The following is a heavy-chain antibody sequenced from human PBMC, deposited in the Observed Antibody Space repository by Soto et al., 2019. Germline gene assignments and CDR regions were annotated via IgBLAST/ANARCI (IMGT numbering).Heavy chain of an antibody. D-gene: IGHD6-19*01. V-gene: IGHV4-59*08. J-gene: IGHJ4*02. CDR3: ARYSSGWYYYFDY. CDR2: IYYSGST. CDR1: GGSISSYY. Sequence: PSETLSLTCTVSGGSISSYYWSWIRQPPGKGLEWIGYIYYSGSTNYNPSLKSRVTISVDTSKNQFSLKLSSVTAVDTVLYYCARYSSGWYYYFDYWGQGTLVTVSS.